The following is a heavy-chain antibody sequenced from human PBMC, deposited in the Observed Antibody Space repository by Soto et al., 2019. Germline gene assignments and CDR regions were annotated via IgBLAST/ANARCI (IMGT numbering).Heavy chain of an antibody. Sequence: QVRLQESGPRLVKPSETLSLTCTVSGGSIRNYYWSWIRQPPGKRLEWIAYVYYNGNTYYNPSLASRATISVDTSNNQSSLRLTTLTAADTAVYYCARDVRKVFDYWGQGALVTVSS. V-gene: IGHV4-59*01. CDR3: ARDVRKVFDY. CDR2: VYYNGNT. J-gene: IGHJ4*02. CDR1: GGSIRNYY.